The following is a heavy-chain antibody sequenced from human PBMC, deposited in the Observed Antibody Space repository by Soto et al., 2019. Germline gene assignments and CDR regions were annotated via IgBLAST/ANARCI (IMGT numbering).Heavy chain of an antibody. CDR3: ARPTVNIPNPYYYYGMDV. D-gene: IGHD4-17*01. J-gene: IGHJ6*02. Sequence: PGESLKISCKGSGYSFNTYWIAWVRQMPGKGLEWMGIIYPGDSHTRHNPSFQGQVTISVDKSISTAHLQWSSLQASDTATYYCARPTVNIPNPYYYYGMDVWGQGTTVTVYS. V-gene: IGHV5-51*01. CDR2: IYPGDSHT. CDR1: GYSFNTYW.